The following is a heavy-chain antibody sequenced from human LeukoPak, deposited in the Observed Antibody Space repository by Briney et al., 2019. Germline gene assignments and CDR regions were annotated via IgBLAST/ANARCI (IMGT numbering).Heavy chain of an antibody. CDR3: ASSLGSGWYGEDY. J-gene: IGHJ4*02. V-gene: IGHV3-48*01. CDR2: ISSSSSTI. Sequence: GGSLTLSCAASGFTFSSYSMNWVRQAPGKGREWVSYISSSSSTIYYADSVKGRFTISRDNAKNSLYLQMNSLRAEDTAVYYCASSLGSGWYGEDYWGQGTLVTVSS. CDR1: GFTFSSYS. D-gene: IGHD6-19*01.